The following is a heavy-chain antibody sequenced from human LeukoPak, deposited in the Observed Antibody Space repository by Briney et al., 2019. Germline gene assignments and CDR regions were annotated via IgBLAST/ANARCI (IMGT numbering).Heavy chain of an antibody. Sequence: GGSLRLSCAASGFTFSDYYMSWIRQAPGKGLEWVSYISSSGSTIYYADSVKGRLTISRDNAKNSLYLQMNSLRAEDTAVYYCATNLYDFWSGYYLGAFDYWGQGTLVTVSS. CDR2: ISSSGSTI. V-gene: IGHV3-11*04. D-gene: IGHD3-3*01. CDR3: ATNLYDFWSGYYLGAFDY. J-gene: IGHJ4*02. CDR1: GFTFSDYY.